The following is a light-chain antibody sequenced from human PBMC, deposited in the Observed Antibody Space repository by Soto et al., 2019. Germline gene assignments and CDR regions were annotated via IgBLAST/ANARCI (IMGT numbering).Light chain of an antibody. CDR3: QQYGGSPIT. V-gene: IGKV3-20*01. CDR1: QSVSSR. CDR2: GAS. J-gene: IGKJ5*01. Sequence: EIVLTQSPGTLSLSPGERATLSCRASQSVSSRLAWYQHKPGQAPRLLISGASSRATGIPDRFSGSGSGTDFTLTISRLETGDFALYYCQQYGGSPITFGQGTRLEIK.